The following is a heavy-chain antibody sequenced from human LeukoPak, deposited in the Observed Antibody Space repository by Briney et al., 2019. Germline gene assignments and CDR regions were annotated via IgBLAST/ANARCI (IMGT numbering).Heavy chain of an antibody. D-gene: IGHD6-13*01. Sequence: PSETLSLTCTVSGGSISSSSYYRGWIRQPPGKGLEWIGSIYYSGSTYYNPSLKSRVTISVDTSKNQFSLKLSSVTAADTAVYYCANQAGSWYPGWWFDPRGQGTLVTVSS. CDR2: IYYSGST. CDR3: ANQAGSWYPGWWFDP. V-gene: IGHV4-39*07. CDR1: GGSISSSSYY. J-gene: IGHJ5*02.